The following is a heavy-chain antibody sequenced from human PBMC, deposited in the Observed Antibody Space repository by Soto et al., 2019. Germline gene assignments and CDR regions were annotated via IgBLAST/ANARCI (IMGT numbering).Heavy chain of an antibody. V-gene: IGHV3-30*18. D-gene: IGHD1-26*01. J-gene: IGHJ4*01. Sequence: GGSLRLSCVASGFSFSIYGMYWVRQAPGKGLEWVAAISYDGSNKYYVDSVGGRFTISRDNSKNTVYLQMNSLRAEDTAVYYCAKPYSGSPPKNFDYWGQGTLVTVSS. CDR3: AKPYSGSPPKNFDY. CDR1: GFSFSIYG. CDR2: ISYDGSNK.